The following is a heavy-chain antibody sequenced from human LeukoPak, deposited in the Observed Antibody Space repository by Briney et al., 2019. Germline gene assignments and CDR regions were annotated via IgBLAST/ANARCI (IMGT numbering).Heavy chain of an antibody. CDR3: AGVYAPYSGSYEAGY. Sequence: GASVKVSCKASGYTFTSYGISWVRQAPGQGLEWMGWINPNSGGTNYAQKFQGRVTMTRDTSISTAYMELSRLRSDDTAVYYCAGVYAPYSGSYEAGYWGQGTLVTVSS. CDR2: INPNSGGT. J-gene: IGHJ4*02. V-gene: IGHV1-2*02. D-gene: IGHD1-26*01. CDR1: GYTFTSYG.